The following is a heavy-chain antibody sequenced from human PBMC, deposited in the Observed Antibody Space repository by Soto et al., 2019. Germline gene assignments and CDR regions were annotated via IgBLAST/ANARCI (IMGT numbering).Heavy chain of an antibody. J-gene: IGHJ4*02. D-gene: IGHD3-10*01. CDR2: INTYNGNT. CDR3: ARDTYGLFDY. Sequence: QVQLVQAGAEVKTPGASVKVSCKASGYTFTSYGINWVRQAPGQGLEWMGWINTYNGNTNYAQRLQGRVTMTTDTSTNTAYMQLRSLRSAAMAVYYCARDTYGLFDYWGQGTLVTVSS. CDR1: GYTFTSYG. V-gene: IGHV1-18*03.